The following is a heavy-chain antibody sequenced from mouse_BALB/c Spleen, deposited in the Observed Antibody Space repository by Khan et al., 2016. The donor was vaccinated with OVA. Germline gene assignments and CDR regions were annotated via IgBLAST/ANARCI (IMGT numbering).Heavy chain of an antibody. CDR3: ATAYFYGDYFDY. J-gene: IGHJ2*01. D-gene: IGHD1-1*01. CDR2: ISGDSNTI. V-gene: IGHV5-17*02. CDR1: GFTFNSYG. Sequence: EVELVESGGGLVQPGGSRKLSCAASGFTFNSYGIHWVRQAPEKGLEWVAYISGDSNTIYYADTVKGRFTLSRDNPKNTLFLQMTSLMSEDTAMYYCATAYFYGDYFDYWGPGTTLTVS.